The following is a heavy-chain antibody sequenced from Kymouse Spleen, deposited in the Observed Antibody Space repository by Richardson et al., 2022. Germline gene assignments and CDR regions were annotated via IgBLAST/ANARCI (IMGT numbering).Heavy chain of an antibody. CDR3: AR*YYGSGSYYNLFDY. CDR1: GGSISSSSYY. D-gene: IGHD3-10*01. Sequence: QLQLQESGPGLVKPSETLSLTCTVSGGSISSSSYYWGWIRQPPGKGLEWIGSIYYSGSTYYNPSLKSRVTISVDTSKNQFSLKLSSVTAADTAVYYCAR*YYGSGSYYNLFDYWGQGTLVTVSS. J-gene: IGHJ4*02. V-gene: IGHV4-39*01. CDR2: IYYSGST.